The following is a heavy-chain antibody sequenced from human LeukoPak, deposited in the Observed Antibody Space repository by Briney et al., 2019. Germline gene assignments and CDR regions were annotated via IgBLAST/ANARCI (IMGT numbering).Heavy chain of an antibody. CDR3: ARGLDIVVVPAARYFDY. CDR2: INHSGST. CDR1: GGSFSGYY. Sequence: SETLSLTCAVYGGSFSGYYWSWIRQPPGKGLEWIGEINHSGSTNYIPSLKSRVTISVDTSKNQFSLKLSSVTAADTAVYYCARGLDIVVVPAARYFDYWGQGTLVTVSS. V-gene: IGHV4-34*01. D-gene: IGHD2-2*03. J-gene: IGHJ4*02.